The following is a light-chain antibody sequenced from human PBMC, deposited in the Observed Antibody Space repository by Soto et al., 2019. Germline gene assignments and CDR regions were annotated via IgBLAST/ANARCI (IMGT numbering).Light chain of an antibody. CDR3: LQDHNHPWT. J-gene: IGKJ1*01. CDR1: QGIRND. V-gene: IGKV1-6*01. Sequence: AIQMTQSPSSLSASVGDRVTITCRASQGIRNDLGWYQQKPGKAPKLLMYGASSLQSGVPSRFSGSGSGTDFTRTISSLQPEDFATYYCLQDHNHPWTFGQGTKVEIK. CDR2: GAS.